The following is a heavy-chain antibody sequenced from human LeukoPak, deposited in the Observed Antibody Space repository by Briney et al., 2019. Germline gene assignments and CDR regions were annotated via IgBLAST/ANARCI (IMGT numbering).Heavy chain of an antibody. J-gene: IGHJ4*02. CDR1: GFTFSNFW. V-gene: IGHV3-7*03. CDR2: IKQDETEK. CDR3: AGDRGYLQFDY. D-gene: IGHD3-10*01. Sequence: PGGSLRLSCTASGFTFSNFWMGWVRQAPGKGLEWVANIKQDETEKFYLGSVKGRFTISRDNAKNSLYLQMNSPRVEDTALYYCAGDRGYLQFDYWGQGTLVTVSS.